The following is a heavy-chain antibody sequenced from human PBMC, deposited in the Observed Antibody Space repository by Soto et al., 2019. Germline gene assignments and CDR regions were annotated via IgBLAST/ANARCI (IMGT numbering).Heavy chain of an antibody. CDR2: INAGNGNT. CDR3: ARSAIAVAEFDY. Sequence: ASVKVSCKASGYTFTSYAMHWVRQAPGQRLEWMGWINAGNGNTKYSQKFQARVTITRDTSASTAYMELSSLRSEDTAVYYCARSAIAVAEFDYWGQGTLVTVSS. J-gene: IGHJ4*02. CDR1: GYTFTSYA. D-gene: IGHD6-19*01. V-gene: IGHV1-3*01.